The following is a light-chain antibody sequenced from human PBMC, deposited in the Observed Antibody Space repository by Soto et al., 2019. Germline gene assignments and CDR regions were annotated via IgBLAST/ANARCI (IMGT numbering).Light chain of an antibody. CDR1: QSVSSSY. CDR2: GAS. CDR3: QQYGRASWT. J-gene: IGKJ1*01. Sequence: EIVLPPSPGTLSLSPGEIATLSRRASQSVSSSYGAWYQQKPGQAPRLRIYGASSMATGIPERFSGNGSGTAFTLTISRLAPEDFAVYYCQQYGRASWTLGQWKKVEIK. V-gene: IGKV3-20*01.